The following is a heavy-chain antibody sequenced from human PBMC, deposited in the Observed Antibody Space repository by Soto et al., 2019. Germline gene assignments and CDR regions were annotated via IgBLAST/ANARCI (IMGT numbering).Heavy chain of an antibody. CDR1: GGSISSGDYY. J-gene: IGHJ6*02. CDR3: ARDGRMQIPAAMDYYYYYGMDV. D-gene: IGHD2-2*01. CDR2: IYYSGST. Sequence: KPLETLSLTCTVSGGSISSGDYYWSWIRQPPGKGLEWIGYIYYSGSTYYNPSLKSRVTISVDTSKNQFSLKLSSVTAADTAVYYCARDGRMQIPAAMDYYYYYGMDVWGQGTTVTVS. V-gene: IGHV4-30-4*01.